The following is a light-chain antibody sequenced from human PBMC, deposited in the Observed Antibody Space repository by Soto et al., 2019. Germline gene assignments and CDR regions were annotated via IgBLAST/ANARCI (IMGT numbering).Light chain of an antibody. CDR3: QSYDSSLSGHVV. Sequence: QPVLTQPPSVSGAPGQRVTISCTGSSSDIGGGYDVHWYQHLPGSVPKLLIYGDTNRPSGVPGRFSGSKSGTSASLAITGLQAEDEADYYCQSYDSSLSGHVVFGGGTKVTVL. V-gene: IGLV1-40*01. CDR2: GDT. J-gene: IGLJ2*01. CDR1: SSDIGGGYD.